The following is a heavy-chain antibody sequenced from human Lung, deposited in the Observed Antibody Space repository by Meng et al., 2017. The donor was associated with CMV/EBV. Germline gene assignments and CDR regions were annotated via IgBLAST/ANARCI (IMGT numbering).Heavy chain of an antibody. J-gene: IGHJ3*02. V-gene: IGHV4-39*07. D-gene: IGHD3-10*02. CDR2: IYYSGTT. CDR3: ARGLFSSQSTVPYDVFDI. CDR1: SASISRRGYY. Sequence: SETLSLXCTFSSASISRRGYYWGWIRQPPGKGLEWVASIYYSGTTYYNPSLKSRVAISMDASKNQFSLKLSSVTAADTAIYYCARGLFSSQSTVPYDVFDIWGQGTKVTVSS.